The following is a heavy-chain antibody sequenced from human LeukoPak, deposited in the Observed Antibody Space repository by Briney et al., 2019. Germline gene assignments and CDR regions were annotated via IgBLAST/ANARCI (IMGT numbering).Heavy chain of an antibody. J-gene: IGHJ6*02. V-gene: IGHV3-7*03. Sequence: GGSLRLSCAASGFALRSHWMTWVRQVPGRGPEWVANVNRDGSETYYPDSVKGRFTISKDNAKNSLYLQMNSLRAEDTALYHCARNNGMDVWGQGTTVIVSS. CDR3: ARNNGMDV. CDR2: VNRDGSET. CDR1: GFALRSHW.